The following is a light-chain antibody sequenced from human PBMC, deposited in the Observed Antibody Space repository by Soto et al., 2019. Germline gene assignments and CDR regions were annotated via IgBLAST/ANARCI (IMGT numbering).Light chain of an antibody. CDR2: DAS. Sequence: EIVLTHSPATLSVSPGERANLSGRASQSVSSYLAWYQQKPGQAPRLLIYDASNRATVIPARFSGSGSGTDFTLPIRSLEPEDFAVYYCQQRSNWPITFGQGTKVDIK. J-gene: IGKJ1*01. CDR1: QSVSSY. CDR3: QQRSNWPIT. V-gene: IGKV3-11*01.